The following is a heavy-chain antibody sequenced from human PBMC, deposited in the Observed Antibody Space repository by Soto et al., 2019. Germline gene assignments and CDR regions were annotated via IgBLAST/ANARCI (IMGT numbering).Heavy chain of an antibody. CDR2: VSGGGDHT. J-gene: IGHJ1*01. CDR1: GFTFSTYA. Sequence: EVQLLQSGGGLVQPGGSLRLSCAASGFTFSTYAMAWVRQAPGKGLEWVSTVSGGGDHTYYADSVKGRSTISRDASKNTLYRQMESLRVEGTAVYYCAKSGFADLEYWGQGALVTVSS. V-gene: IGHV3-23*01. CDR3: AKSGFADLEY. D-gene: IGHD1-26*01.